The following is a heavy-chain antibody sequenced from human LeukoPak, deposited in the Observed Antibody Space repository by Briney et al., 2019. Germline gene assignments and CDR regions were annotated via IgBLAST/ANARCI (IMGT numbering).Heavy chain of an antibody. CDR1: GYSFSDYW. CDR3: ARQGYNSTWDRYLAY. D-gene: IGHD6-13*01. Sequence: GESLKISCKGSGYSFSDYWIGWVRQMPGKGLEWMGIIYPGDSDVRYSPSFQGQVTISADKSISTAYVQWSSLQASDTAMYYCARQGYNSTWDRYLAYWGQGTQVTVSS. CDR2: IYPGDSDV. J-gene: IGHJ4*02. V-gene: IGHV5-51*01.